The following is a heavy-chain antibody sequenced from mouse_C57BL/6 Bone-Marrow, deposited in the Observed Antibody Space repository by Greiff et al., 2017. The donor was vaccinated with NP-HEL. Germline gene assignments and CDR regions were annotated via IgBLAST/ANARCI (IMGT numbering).Heavy chain of an antibody. V-gene: IGHV2-2*01. D-gene: IGHD2-3*01. CDR3: ARNCDGYYWFAY. CDR1: GFSLTSYG. J-gene: IGHJ3*01. CDR2: IWSGGST. Sequence: VQLQQSGPGLVQPSQSLSITCTVSGFSLTSYGVHWVRQSPGKGLEWLGVIWSGGSTDYNAAFISRLSISKDNSKSQVFFKMNSLQADDTAIYYCARNCDGYYWFAYWGQGTLVTVSA.